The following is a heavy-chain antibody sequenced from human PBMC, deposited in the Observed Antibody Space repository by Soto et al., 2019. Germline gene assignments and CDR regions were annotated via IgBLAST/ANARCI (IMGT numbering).Heavy chain of an antibody. CDR1: GGSISSSNW. CDR3: ARAPITSGGDFDY. Sequence: SETLSLTCAVSGGSISSSNWWSWVRQPPGKGLEWIGEIYHSGSTNYNPSLKSRVTISVDKSKNQFSLKLSSVTAADTAVYYCARAPITSGGDFDYWGQGTLVTVSS. J-gene: IGHJ4*02. V-gene: IGHV4-4*02. D-gene: IGHD1-26*01. CDR2: IYHSGST.